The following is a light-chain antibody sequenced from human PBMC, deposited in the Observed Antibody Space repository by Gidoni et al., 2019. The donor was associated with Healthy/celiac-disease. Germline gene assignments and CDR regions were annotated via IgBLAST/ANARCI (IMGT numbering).Light chain of an antibody. J-gene: IGKJ1*01. V-gene: IGKV2-28*01. CDR1: QSLLHSNGYNY. Sequence: DIVMTPSPLSLPVTPGEPASISCRSSQSLLHSNGYNYLDWYLQKPGQSPQLLIYLGSNRASGVPDRFSGSGSGTDFTLKSSRVEAEDVGVYYCMQALQTLWTFXQXTKVEIK. CDR3: MQALQTLWT. CDR2: LGS.